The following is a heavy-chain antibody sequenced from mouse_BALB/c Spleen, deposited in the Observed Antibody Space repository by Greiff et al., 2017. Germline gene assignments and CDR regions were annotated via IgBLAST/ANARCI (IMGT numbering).Heavy chain of an antibody. Sequence: EVQRVESGGGLVKPGGSLKLSCAASGFTFSSYAMSWVRQTPEKRLEWVASISSGGSTYYPDSVKGRFTISRDNARNILYLQMSSLRSEDTAMYYCARGLVTVVATGAMDYWGQGTSVTVSS. CDR3: ARGLVTVVATGAMDY. V-gene: IGHV5-6-5*01. D-gene: IGHD1-1*01. CDR2: ISSGGST. J-gene: IGHJ4*01. CDR1: GFTFSSYA.